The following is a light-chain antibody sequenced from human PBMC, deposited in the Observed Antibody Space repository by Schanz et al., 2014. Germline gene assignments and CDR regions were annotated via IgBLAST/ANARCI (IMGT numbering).Light chain of an antibody. CDR2: DVS. J-gene: IGLJ3*02. CDR1: SSDVGGYNF. V-gene: IGLV2-11*01. CDR3: CSYAGSYPWV. Sequence: QSALTQPRSVSGSPGQSVTISCTGTSSDVGGYNFVSWYQQHPGKAPKVLIYDVSKRPSGVPDRFSGSKSGNTASLTISGLQAEDEADYYCCSYAGSYPWVFGGGTKVTVL.